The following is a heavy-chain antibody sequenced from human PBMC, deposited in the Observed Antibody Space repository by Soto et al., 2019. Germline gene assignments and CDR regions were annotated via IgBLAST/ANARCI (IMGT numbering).Heavy chain of an antibody. D-gene: IGHD2-15*01. CDR3: ARTECSGGSCYSPYYYYMDL. Sequence: EVQLVESGGGLVKPGGSLRLSCAASGFTFSSYSMNWVRQAPGKGLEWVSSISSSSSYIYYADSVKGRFTISRDNAKNSLYLQMNCLRAEDTAVYYCARTECSGGSCYSPYYYYMDLLGEGTTVTVSS. V-gene: IGHV3-21*01. CDR1: GFTFSSYS. J-gene: IGHJ6*03. CDR2: ISSSSSYI.